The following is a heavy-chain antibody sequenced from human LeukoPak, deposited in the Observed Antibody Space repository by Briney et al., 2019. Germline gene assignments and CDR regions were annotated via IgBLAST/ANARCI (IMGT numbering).Heavy chain of an antibody. CDR2: IIPIFGTA. CDR1: GGTFSSYA. CDR3: ARSSVSSGYYGYYYYYMDV. V-gene: IGHV1-69*06. Sequence: GASVKVSCKASGGTFSSYAISWVRQAPGQGLEWMGGIIPIFGTANYAQKFQGRVTITADKSTSTAYMELSSLRSEDTAVYYCARSSVSSGYYGYYYYYMDVWGKGTTVTVSS. D-gene: IGHD3-22*01. J-gene: IGHJ6*03.